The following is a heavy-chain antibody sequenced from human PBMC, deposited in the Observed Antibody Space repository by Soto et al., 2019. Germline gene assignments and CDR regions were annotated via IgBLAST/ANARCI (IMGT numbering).Heavy chain of an antibody. V-gene: IGHV3-20*04. D-gene: IGHD6-13*01. CDR2: IHWNGRTK. CDR3: ARASPRGRTNMDPVDTATYYCARGGYSSSWYTPWFDP. J-gene: IGHJ5*02. Sequence: GRSLTLSCAASGFCFDDYGMSWARQVPGKRLEWVAGIHWNGRTKDYVDSVKGRFTISRDTAKSSVYLQMNSLRAEDTALYFCARASPRGRTNMDPVDTATYYCARGGYSSSWYTPWFDPCGQGTLVTVSS. CDR1: GFCFDDYG.